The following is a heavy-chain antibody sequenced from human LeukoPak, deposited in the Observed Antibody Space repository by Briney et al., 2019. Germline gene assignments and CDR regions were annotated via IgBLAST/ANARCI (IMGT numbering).Heavy chain of an antibody. V-gene: IGHV4-39*01. J-gene: IGHJ4*02. Sequence: GSLRLSCAASGFTFSSYEMNWVRQAPGKGLEWIGSIYYSGSTYYNPSLESRVTISVDTSKNQFSLKLTSVTAADTAVYYCARRRLGWYSVDYWGQGTLVTVSS. CDR2: IYYSGST. CDR3: ARRRLGWYSVDY. CDR1: GFTFSSYE. D-gene: IGHD6-19*01.